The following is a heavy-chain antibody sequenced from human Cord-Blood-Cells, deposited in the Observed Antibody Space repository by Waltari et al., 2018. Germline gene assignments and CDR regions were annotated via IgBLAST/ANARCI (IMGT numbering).Heavy chain of an antibody. CDR2: INPNSGGT. V-gene: IGHV1-2*04. J-gene: IGHJ1*01. CDR3: ATIAAAGAEYFQH. CDR1: GYTVTRTS. D-gene: IGHD6-13*01. Sequence: QVQLVQSGAGVKKPGASVKVSSQDSGYTVTRTSTHSVGLAPGQGLEWMGWINPNSGGTNYAQKFQGWVTMTRDTSSSTAYMELSRLRSDDTAVYYCATIAAAGAEYFQHWGQGTLVTVSS.